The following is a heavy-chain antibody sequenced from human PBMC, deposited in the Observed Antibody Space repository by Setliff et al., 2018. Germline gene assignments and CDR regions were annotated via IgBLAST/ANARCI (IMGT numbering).Heavy chain of an antibody. J-gene: IGHJ4*02. D-gene: IGHD3-16*01. CDR3: AGSLGGFDY. V-gene: IGHV4-59*12. CDR2: IYYSGST. Sequence: KPSETLSLTCTVSGGSISSYYWSWIRQPPGKGLEWIGYIYYSGSTNYNPSLKSRVTISVDTSKNQSSLKLSSVTAADTAVYYCAGSLGGFDYWGQGTLVTVSS. CDR1: GGSISSYY.